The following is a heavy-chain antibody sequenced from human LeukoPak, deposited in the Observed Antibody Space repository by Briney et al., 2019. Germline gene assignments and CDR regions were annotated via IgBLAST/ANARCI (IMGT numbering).Heavy chain of an antibody. CDR2: IYPGDSDT. V-gene: IGHV5-51*01. D-gene: IGHD5-12*01. J-gene: IGHJ3*02. CDR3: ASRQWLRYHDAFDI. CDR1: GYNFANYW. Sequence: GESLKISCKGSGYNFANYWIAWVRQVPGKGLEWMGIIYPGDSDTRYSPSFQGQVTISADKSISTAYLQWSSLKASDTAMYYCASRQWLRYHDAFDIWGQGTVVTVSS.